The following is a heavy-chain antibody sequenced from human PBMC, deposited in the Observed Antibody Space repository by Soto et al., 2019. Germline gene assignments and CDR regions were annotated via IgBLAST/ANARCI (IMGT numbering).Heavy chain of an antibody. V-gene: IGHV4-31*03. CDR1: GGSISSGGYY. J-gene: IGHJ5*02. D-gene: IGHD6-13*01. CDR3: ARSPHLDSSSYDWFDP. Sequence: PSETLSLTCTVSGGSISSGGYYWSWIRQNPGKGLERIGYIYYSGRTYYNQSLKSRVTISVDTSKNQFSLKLSSVTAADTAVFYCARSPHLDSSSYDWFDPWGQGTLVTVSS. CDR2: IYYSGRT.